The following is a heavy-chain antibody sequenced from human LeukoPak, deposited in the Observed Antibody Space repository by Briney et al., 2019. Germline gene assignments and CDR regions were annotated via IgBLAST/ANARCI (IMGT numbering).Heavy chain of an antibody. CDR2: IIPISSTR. Sequence: ASVKVSCKASGGTFSSHATNWVRQAPGQGLEWMGGIIPISSTRKYAQKFQGRVTITADESTSTVFMELSSLRSEDTAVYYCARPRTYYDSWSGYPPFDYWGQGTLVTVSS. CDR1: GGTFSSHA. CDR3: ARPRTYYDSWSGYPPFDY. J-gene: IGHJ4*02. D-gene: IGHD3-3*01. V-gene: IGHV1-69*13.